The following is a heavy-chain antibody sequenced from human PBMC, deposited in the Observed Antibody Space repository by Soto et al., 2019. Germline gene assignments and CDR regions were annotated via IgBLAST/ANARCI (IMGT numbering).Heavy chain of an antibody. Sequence: GGSLRLSCTASGFTFGDYAMSWFRQAPGKGLEWVCFIRSKAYGGTTEYAASVKGRFTISRDDSKSIAYLQMNSLKTEDTAVYYCTRLRRLSSSKNFDYWGQGTLVTVSS. J-gene: IGHJ4*02. CDR3: TRLRRLSSSKNFDY. D-gene: IGHD5-12*01. CDR2: IRSKAYGGTT. V-gene: IGHV3-49*03. CDR1: GFTFGDYA.